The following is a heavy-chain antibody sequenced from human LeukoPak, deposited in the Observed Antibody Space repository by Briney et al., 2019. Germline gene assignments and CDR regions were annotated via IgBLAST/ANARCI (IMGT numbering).Heavy chain of an antibody. V-gene: IGHV4-59*01. D-gene: IGHD3-10*01. Sequence: SETLSLTCTVSGGSISSYYWSWIRQPPGKGLEWIGYIYYSGSTNYNPSLKSRVTISVGTSKNQFSLKLSSVTAADTAVYYCARDQVWFGESYYFDYWGQGTLVTVSS. CDR1: GGSISSYY. CDR3: ARDQVWFGESYYFDY. J-gene: IGHJ4*02. CDR2: IYYSGST.